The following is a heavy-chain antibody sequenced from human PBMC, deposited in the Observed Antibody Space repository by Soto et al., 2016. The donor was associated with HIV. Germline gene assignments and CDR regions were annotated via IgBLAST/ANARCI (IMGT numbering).Heavy chain of an antibody. CDR3: AREVDRGMLTVWGIIAIDY. Sequence: QVQLQESGPGLVKPSETLSLTCDVSGYSISAGYYWGWIRQPPGKGLEWIGTINHSGSTYYNPSLKSRVTILVDTSKNQFSLKLSSVTATDTAVYYXAREVDRGMLTVWGIIAIDYVGPGXPGHRLL. V-gene: IGHV4-38-2*02. CDR2: INHSGST. D-gene: IGHD3-16*01. CDR1: GYSISAGYY. J-gene: IGHJ4*02.